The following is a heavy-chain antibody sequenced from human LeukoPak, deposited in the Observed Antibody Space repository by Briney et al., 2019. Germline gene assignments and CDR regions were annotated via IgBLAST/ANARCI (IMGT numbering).Heavy chain of an antibody. Sequence: GASVKVSCKASGGTFSSYAISWVRQAPGQGLEWMGRIIPILGIANYAQKFQGRVTITADKSTSTAYMELSSLRSEDTAVYYCARGFPHPYSGSEYFDYWGQGTLVTVSS. CDR3: ARGFPHPYSGSEYFDY. CDR1: GGTFSSYA. D-gene: IGHD1-26*01. V-gene: IGHV1-69*04. J-gene: IGHJ4*02. CDR2: IIPILGIA.